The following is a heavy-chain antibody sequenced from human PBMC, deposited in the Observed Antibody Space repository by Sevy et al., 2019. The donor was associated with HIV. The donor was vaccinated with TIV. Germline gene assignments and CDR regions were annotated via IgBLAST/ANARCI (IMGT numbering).Heavy chain of an antibody. CDR1: GFTFSSYG. V-gene: IGHV3-30*18. CDR2: ISYDGSNK. Sequence: GESLKISCAASGFTFSSYGMHWVRQAPGKGLEWVAVISYDGSNKYYADSVKGRFTISRDNSKSTLYLQMNSLRAEDTAVYYCAKEGGYSYGFDYWGQGTLVTVSS. D-gene: IGHD5-18*01. CDR3: AKEGGYSYGFDY. J-gene: IGHJ4*02.